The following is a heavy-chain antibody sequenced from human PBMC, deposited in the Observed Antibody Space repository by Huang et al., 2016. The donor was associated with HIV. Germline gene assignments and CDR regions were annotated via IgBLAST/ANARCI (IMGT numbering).Heavy chain of an antibody. J-gene: IGHJ4*02. CDR1: GYTFTDSN. CDR3: ARDWSFGSSTSPAD. Sequence: QVQLVQSGAEVKNPGASVRVSCKASGYTFTDSNIHWVRQAPGQGLEWMGWINPNRGGTIYAQRFQGRSTMTRDTTISTVHMDLRRIQSDDTAVYFCARDWSFGSSTSPADWGQGTLVTVSS. D-gene: IGHD6-6*01. CDR2: INPNRGGT. V-gene: IGHV1-2*02.